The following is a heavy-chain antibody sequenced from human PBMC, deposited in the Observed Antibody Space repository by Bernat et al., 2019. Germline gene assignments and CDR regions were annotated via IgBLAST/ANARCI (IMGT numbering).Heavy chain of an antibody. J-gene: IGHJ6*02. CDR1: GFTFSSYA. CDR3: AKHMTTVTYDGRRECMDV. V-gene: IGHV3-23*01. CDR2: ISGSGGST. Sequence: EVQLLESGGGLVQPGGSLRLSCAASGFTFSSYAMSWVRQAPGKGLEWVSAISGSGGSTYYADSVKGRFTISRDNSKNTLYRQMNSLRAEDTAVYYCAKHMTTVTYDGRRECMDVWGQGTTVTVSS. D-gene: IGHD4-17*01.